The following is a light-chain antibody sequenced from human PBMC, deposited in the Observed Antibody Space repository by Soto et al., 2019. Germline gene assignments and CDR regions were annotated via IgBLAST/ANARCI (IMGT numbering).Light chain of an antibody. CDR2: DAS. V-gene: IGKV3-11*01. Sequence: EIVLTQSPATLSLSPGERATLSCRASQRVSTYLAWYQQRPGQAPRLLIYDASNRATGIPARFSGSGSGTDFTLTISSLEPGDFAVYYCQQRSSWPRLTFGGGTKVEI. CDR3: QQRSSWPRLT. CDR1: QRVSTY. J-gene: IGKJ4*01.